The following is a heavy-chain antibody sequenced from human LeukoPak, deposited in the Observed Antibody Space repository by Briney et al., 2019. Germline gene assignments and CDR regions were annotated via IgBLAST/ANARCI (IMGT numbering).Heavy chain of an antibody. Sequence: GASVKVPCKASGYTFTGYYMHWVRQAPGQGLEWMGWIDPNSGGTNYAQKFQGRVTMTRDTSISTAYMELSRLRSDDTAVYYCARGLAYYYDSSGVAVVYWGQGTLVTVSS. D-gene: IGHD3-22*01. J-gene: IGHJ4*02. V-gene: IGHV1-2*02. CDR2: IDPNSGGT. CDR3: ARGLAYYYDSSGVAVVY. CDR1: GYTFTGYY.